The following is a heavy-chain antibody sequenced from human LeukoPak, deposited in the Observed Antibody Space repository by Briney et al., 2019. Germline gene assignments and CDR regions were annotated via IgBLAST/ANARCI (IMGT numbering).Heavy chain of an antibody. Sequence: GGSLRLSCEASGFTFNNYAMSWVRQAPGKGLEWVSSIGASGGNIFYADSVKGRFTISRDSSKNTLFLQMNSLRAEDTALYYCATQSPDYSIGPSYGSFDIWGQGTMVTVSS. J-gene: IGHJ3*02. D-gene: IGHD3-10*01. V-gene: IGHV3-23*01. CDR1: GFTFNNYA. CDR2: IGASGGNI. CDR3: ATQSPDYSIGPSYGSFDI.